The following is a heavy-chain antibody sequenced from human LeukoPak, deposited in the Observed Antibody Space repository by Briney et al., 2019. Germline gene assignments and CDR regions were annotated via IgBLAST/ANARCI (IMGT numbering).Heavy chain of an antibody. CDR2: INHSGST. Sequence: SETLSLTCAVYGGSFSGYYWSWIRQPPGKGLEWIGEINHSGSTNYNPSLKSRVTISVDTSKNQFSLKLSSVTAADTAVYYCARAEAKYYYDSSGPRKSVAFDIWGQGTMVTVSS. V-gene: IGHV4-34*01. CDR1: GGSFSGYY. CDR3: ARAEAKYYYDSSGPRKSVAFDI. J-gene: IGHJ3*02. D-gene: IGHD3-22*01.